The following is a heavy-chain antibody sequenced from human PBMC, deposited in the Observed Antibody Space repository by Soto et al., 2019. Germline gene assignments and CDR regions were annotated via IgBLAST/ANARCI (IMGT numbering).Heavy chain of an antibody. J-gene: IGHJ6*02. Sequence: PGGSLGVPRSASGFTFSSYALSWVRQAPGKGLQCVSTVSGNGLSTYYADSVKGRFTISRDNSRNTLYLQMNSLRAEDTAVYYCAKVQGSGSGIYYFYDYGMEVWGQGTTVTVSS. V-gene: IGHV3-23*01. CDR3: AKVQGSGSGIYYFYDYGMEV. CDR2: VSGNGLST. D-gene: IGHD3-10*01. CDR1: GFTFSSYA.